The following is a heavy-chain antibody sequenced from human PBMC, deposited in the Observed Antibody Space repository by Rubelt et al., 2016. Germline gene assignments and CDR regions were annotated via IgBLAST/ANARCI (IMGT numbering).Heavy chain of an antibody. CDR2: TRNKANSYLQ. D-gene: IGHD1-26*01. Sequence: EVQLVESGGGLVQPGGFLRLSCVVSGFTFSDHYMDWVRQAPGKGLEWVVRTRNKANSYLQGYAGYVTGRFTISRDESRNSLYLDMNSLKPEETVAYFCYRQTRISGQIDYWGQGTVVTVSS. V-gene: IGHV3-72*01. J-gene: IGHJ4*01. CDR1: GFTFSDHY. CDR3: YRQTRISGQIDY.